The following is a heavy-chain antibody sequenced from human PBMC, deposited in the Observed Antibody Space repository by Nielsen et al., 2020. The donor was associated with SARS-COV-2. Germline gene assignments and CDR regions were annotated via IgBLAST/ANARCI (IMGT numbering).Heavy chain of an antibody. CDR1: GFTFSSYA. J-gene: IGHJ4*02. CDR3: ARDPHPMYSSSWYYFDY. D-gene: IGHD6-13*01. V-gene: IGHV3-30*03. Sequence: GGSLRLSCAASGFTFSSYAMHWVRQAPGKGLEWVAVISNDGSNKYYADSVKGRFTISRDNSKNTLYLQMNSLRAEDTAVYYCARDPHPMYSSSWYYFDYWGQGTLVTVSS. CDR2: ISNDGSNK.